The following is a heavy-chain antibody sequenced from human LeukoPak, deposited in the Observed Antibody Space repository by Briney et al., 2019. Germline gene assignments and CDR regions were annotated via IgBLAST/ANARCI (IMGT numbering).Heavy chain of an antibody. Sequence: GASVKVSCKASGGTFSSYAISWVRQAPGQGLEWMGRIIPILGIANYAQKFQGRVTITADESTSTAYMELSSLRSEDTAVYYCARAHLLNPGNYDILTPSGYYGMDVWGQGTTVTVSS. CDR3: ARAHLLNPGNYDILTPSGYYGMDV. V-gene: IGHV1-69*04. D-gene: IGHD3-9*01. CDR2: IIPILGIA. J-gene: IGHJ6*02. CDR1: GGTFSSYA.